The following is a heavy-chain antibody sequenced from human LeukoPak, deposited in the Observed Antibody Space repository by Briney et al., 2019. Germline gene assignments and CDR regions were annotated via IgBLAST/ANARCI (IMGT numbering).Heavy chain of an antibody. CDR2: IYYSGSI. D-gene: IGHD3-22*01. V-gene: IGHV4-59*01. CDR3: ARENPSGYYNRPVDY. Sequence: PSETLSLTCTVSGASISSYYWSWIRQPPGKGLEWIGDIYYSGSIKYNPSLKSRVTMSVDTSKNQFSLKLSSVTAADTAIYYCARENPSGYYNRPVDYWGQGTLVTVSS. CDR1: GASISSYY. J-gene: IGHJ4*02.